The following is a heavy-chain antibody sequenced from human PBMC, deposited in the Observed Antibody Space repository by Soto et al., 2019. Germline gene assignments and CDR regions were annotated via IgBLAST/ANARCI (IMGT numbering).Heavy chain of an antibody. Sequence: QVQLVESGGGVVQPGRSLRLSCAASGFTFSSYAMHWVRQAPGKGLEWVAVISYDGSNKYYADSVKGRFTISRDNSKNTLYLQMNSLRAEDKAVYDCARGLVGATTIWGQGTLVTVSS. CDR3: ARGLVGATTI. J-gene: IGHJ4*02. CDR2: ISYDGSNK. V-gene: IGHV3-30-3*01. CDR1: GFTFSSYA. D-gene: IGHD1-26*01.